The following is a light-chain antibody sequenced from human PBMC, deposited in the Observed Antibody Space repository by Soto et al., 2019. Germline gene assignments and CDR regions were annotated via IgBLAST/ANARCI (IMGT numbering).Light chain of an antibody. J-gene: IGLJ2*01. Sequence: QSVLTQPPSVSGAPGQRVTISCTGSSSNIGAGYDVHWYQQLPGTAPKLLIYGNSNRPSGVPDRFSGSKSGTSASLAITGLQAEDEADYYCQPYDSSLSGSGDVVFGGGTKVTVL. CDR1: SSNIGAGYD. CDR2: GNS. CDR3: QPYDSSLSGSGDVV. V-gene: IGLV1-40*01.